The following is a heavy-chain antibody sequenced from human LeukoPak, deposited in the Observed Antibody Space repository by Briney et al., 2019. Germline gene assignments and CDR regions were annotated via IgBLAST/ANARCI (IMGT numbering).Heavy chain of an antibody. Sequence: SVKVSCKASGGTFINSAISWVPQAPGQGLQWMGRIIPIFGTSNYAQKFQGRVTITTDESTSTAYMELSSLRSEDTAVYYCASGYCSGGSCLTHFHFWGRGTLVTVSS. D-gene: IGHD2-15*01. J-gene: IGHJ4*02. V-gene: IGHV1-69*05. CDR1: GGTFINSA. CDR3: ASGYCSGGSCLTHFHF. CDR2: IIPIFGTS.